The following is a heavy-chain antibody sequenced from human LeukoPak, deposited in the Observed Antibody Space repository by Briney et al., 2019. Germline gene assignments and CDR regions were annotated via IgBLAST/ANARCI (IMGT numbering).Heavy chain of an antibody. CDR2: ISSNGGST. Sequence: GGSLRLSCAASGFTFSSYAMHWVRQAPGKGLEYVSAISSNGGSTYYANSVKGRFTISRDNPKNTLYLQMGSLRAEDMAVYYCARGPNDYGDRDYYYYYMDVWGKGTTVTISS. D-gene: IGHD4-17*01. CDR3: ARGPNDYGDRDYYYYYMDV. V-gene: IGHV3-64*01. CDR1: GFTFSSYA. J-gene: IGHJ6*03.